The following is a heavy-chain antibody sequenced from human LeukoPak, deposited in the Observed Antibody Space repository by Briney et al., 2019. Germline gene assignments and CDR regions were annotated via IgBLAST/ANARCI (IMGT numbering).Heavy chain of an antibody. V-gene: IGHV3-7*01. Sequence: GGSLRLSCAASGFSFSTYWMSWVRQTPEKGLEFVANIDQGGSVRNYMDSLKGRCTISRDNAKKSLYLEINSLRADDTAVYYCARDPESSGFDLWGRGALVTVSS. CDR3: ARDPESSGFDL. J-gene: IGHJ4*02. CDR2: IDQGGSVR. D-gene: IGHD6-25*01. CDR1: GFSFSTYW.